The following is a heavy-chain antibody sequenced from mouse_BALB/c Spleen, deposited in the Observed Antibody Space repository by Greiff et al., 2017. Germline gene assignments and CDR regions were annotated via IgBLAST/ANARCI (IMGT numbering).Heavy chain of an antibody. J-gene: IGHJ4*01. CDR3: AGDYYGKGYYAMDY. CDR1: GYSFTGYY. V-gene: IGHV1-31*01. Sequence: EVKLLESGPELVKPGASVKISCKASGYSFTGYYMHWVKQSHVKSLEWIGRINPYNGATSYNQNFKDKASLTVDKSSSTAYMELHSLTSEDSAVYYCAGDYYGKGYYAMDYWGQGTSVTVSS. D-gene: IGHD2-1*01. CDR2: INPYNGAT.